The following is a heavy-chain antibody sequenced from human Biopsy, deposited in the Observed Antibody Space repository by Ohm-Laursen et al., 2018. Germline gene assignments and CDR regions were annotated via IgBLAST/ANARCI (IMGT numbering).Heavy chain of an antibody. Sequence: CSVKVSCKASGVTFDTYAFGCVRQAPGQGLEWMGGRIPYFNTIYYARNFQDRAVITADRSARTTDMQLSGPRPDDTAIYYCVGGQRGPPIGVTVPEDAFDLWGPGTMVTVSP. CDR2: RIPYFNTI. D-gene: IGHD1-14*01. J-gene: IGHJ3*01. V-gene: IGHV1-69*06. CDR1: GVTFDTYA. CDR3: VGGQRGPPIGVTVPEDAFDL.